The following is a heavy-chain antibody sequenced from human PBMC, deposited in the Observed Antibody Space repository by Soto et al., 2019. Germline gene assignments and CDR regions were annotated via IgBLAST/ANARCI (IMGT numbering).Heavy chain of an antibody. CDR3: ERDYSSGWYEAGRGGMDV. Sequence: QVQLVQSGAEVQKPGASVKVSCKASGYTFTGYYMHGVRPAPVQGLAWMGRINPNSGGTNYAPSFQGWVTMTRDTSISTAYMELSRLRFDDTGVYYCERDYSSGWYEAGRGGMDVWGQGTTVTVSS. CDR2: INPNSGGT. CDR1: GYTFTGYY. D-gene: IGHD6-19*01. V-gene: IGHV1-2*04. J-gene: IGHJ6*02.